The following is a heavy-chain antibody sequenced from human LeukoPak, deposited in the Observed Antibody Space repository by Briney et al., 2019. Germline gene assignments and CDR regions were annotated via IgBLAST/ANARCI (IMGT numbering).Heavy chain of an antibody. CDR2: INPNSGGT. J-gene: IGHJ1*01. V-gene: IGHV1-2*02. CDR1: GYTFSDYY. Sequence: GASVKVSCKASGYTFSDYYMHWVRQPPGQGLEWMGWINPNSGGTNYAQKFQGRVTMTRDTSISTAYMELSRLRSDDTAVYYCARGYPLSTTAAGTYFQHWGQGTLVTVSS. CDR3: ARGYPLSTTAAGTYFQH. D-gene: IGHD6-13*01.